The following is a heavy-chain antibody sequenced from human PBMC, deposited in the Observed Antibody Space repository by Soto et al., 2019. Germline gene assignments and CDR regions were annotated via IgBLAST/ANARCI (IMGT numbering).Heavy chain of an antibody. D-gene: IGHD6-13*01. J-gene: IGHJ4*02. Sequence: SETLSLTCTVSGGPISSGGYYWTWIRQHPGKGLEWIGYIYYSGSTYYNPSLKSRVTISLDTSKNQFSLKLSSVTAEDTAVYYCARERGKAAAVHFDYWGQGTLVTVSS. V-gene: IGHV4-31*03. CDR3: ARERGKAAAVHFDY. CDR2: IYYSGST. CDR1: GGPISSGGYY.